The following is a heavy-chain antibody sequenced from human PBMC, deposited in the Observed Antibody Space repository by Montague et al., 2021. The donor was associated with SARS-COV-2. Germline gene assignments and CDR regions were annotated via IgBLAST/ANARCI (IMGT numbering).Heavy chain of an antibody. Sequence: CAISGDSVSSNSATWNWVRQSPSRGLEWLGRTYYRSKWYNDYAVSVRGRVTINPDTSKNQFSLQLNSVTPEDTAIHYCTSGREGNYNVMDVWGQETTVTVSS. CDR3: TSGREGNYNVMDV. J-gene: IGHJ6*02. CDR2: TYYRSKWYN. V-gene: IGHV6-1*01. D-gene: IGHD1-1*01. CDR1: GDSVSSNSAT.